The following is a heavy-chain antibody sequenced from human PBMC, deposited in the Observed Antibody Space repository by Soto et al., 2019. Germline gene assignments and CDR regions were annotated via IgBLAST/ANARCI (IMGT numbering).Heavy chain of an antibody. CDR1: GDSVSSNSAA. V-gene: IGHV6-1*01. CDR2: TYYRSKWYN. CDR3: ARERRGWFGRNYYYYGMDV. J-gene: IGHJ6*02. D-gene: IGHD3-10*01. Sequence: SQTLSLTCVISGDSVSSNSAAWDWIRQSPSRGLEWLGRTYYRSKWYNDYAVSVKSRITINPDTSKNQFSLQLNSVTPEDTAVYYCARERRGWFGRNYYYYGMDVWGQGTTVTVSS.